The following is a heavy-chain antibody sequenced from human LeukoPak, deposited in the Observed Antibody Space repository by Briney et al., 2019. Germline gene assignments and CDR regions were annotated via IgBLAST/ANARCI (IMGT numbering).Heavy chain of an antibody. V-gene: IGHV4-39*01. CDR2: IYYGGST. CDR3: ASADGYKIDY. J-gene: IGHJ4*02. CDR1: GDSISGSSYY. Sequence: KPSETLSLTCTVSGDSISGSSYYWGWIRQPPGKGLEWIGNIYYGGSTYYNPSLKSRVSISVDTSNNQFSLKVSPVTAADTAVYYCASADGYKIDYWGQGTLVTVSS. D-gene: IGHD5-24*01.